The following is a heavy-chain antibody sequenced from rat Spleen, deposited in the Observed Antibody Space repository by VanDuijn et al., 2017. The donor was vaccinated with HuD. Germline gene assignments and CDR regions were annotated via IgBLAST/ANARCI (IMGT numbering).Heavy chain of an antibody. CDR1: GFSLTGYH. V-gene: IGHV2-13*01. J-gene: IGHJ3*01. CDR2: IWGNGNT. D-gene: IGHD1-2*01. CDR3: ARAGSAAISLGNWFAY. Sequence: QVQLKESGPGLVQPSQTLSLTCTVSGFSLTGYHVTWVRQPPGKSLEWMGVIWGNGNTNYKSVFKSRLSISRDTSKSQVYLEMTSLQTEDTATYYCARAGSAAISLGNWFAYWGQGTLVTVSS.